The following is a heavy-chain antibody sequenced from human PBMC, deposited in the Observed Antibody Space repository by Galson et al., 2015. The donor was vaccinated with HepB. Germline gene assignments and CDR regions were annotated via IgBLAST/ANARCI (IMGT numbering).Heavy chain of an antibody. D-gene: IGHD4/OR15-4a*01. V-gene: IGHV3-30*03. CDR2: ISYDGSNK. Sequence: SLRLSCAASGFTFSGYGMHWVRQAPGKGLEWVAVISYDGSNKYYADSVKGRFTISRDNSKNTLYLQVNSLRPEDTAVYYCARVRLYYYYMDVWGKGTTVTVSS. CDR3: ARVRLYYYYMDV. CDR1: GFTFSGYG. J-gene: IGHJ6*03.